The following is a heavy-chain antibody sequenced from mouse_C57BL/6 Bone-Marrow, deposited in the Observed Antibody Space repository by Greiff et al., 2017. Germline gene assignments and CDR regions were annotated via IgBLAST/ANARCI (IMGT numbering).Heavy chain of an antibody. V-gene: IGHV1-64*01. D-gene: IGHD2-3*01. J-gene: IGHJ2*01. CDR3: ARWLLRRDYFDD. CDR1: GYTFTSYW. CDR2: IHPNSGST. Sequence: VQLQQPGAELVKPGASVKLSCKASGYTFTSYWMHWVKQRPGQGLEWIGMIHPNSGSTNYNEKFKSKATLTVDKSSSTAYMQLSSLTSEDSAVYYCARWLLRRDYFDDWGQGTTLTVSS.